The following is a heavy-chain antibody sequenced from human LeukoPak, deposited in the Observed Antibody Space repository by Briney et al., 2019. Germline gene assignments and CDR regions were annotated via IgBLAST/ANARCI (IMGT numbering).Heavy chain of an antibody. CDR1: GGSISSFY. D-gene: IGHD4-17*01. CDR3: ARQSKVTVTNRDWFDP. Sequence: SETLSLTCTVSGGSISSFYWTWVRQSPGKGLQYIGSVSNSRSANYNPSLKSRITVSVDTSKNQFSLKLSSVTAADTAVYYCARQSKVTVTNRDWFDPWGQGTLVTVSS. CDR2: VSNSRSA. J-gene: IGHJ5*02. V-gene: IGHV4-59*08.